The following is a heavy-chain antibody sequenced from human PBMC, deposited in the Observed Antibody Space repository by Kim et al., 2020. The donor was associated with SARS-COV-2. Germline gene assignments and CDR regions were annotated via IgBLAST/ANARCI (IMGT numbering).Heavy chain of an antibody. CDR1: GFTFSSYG. D-gene: IGHD3-22*01. J-gene: IGHJ3*02. CDR3: AKEYYYDSSGYPPGGNAFDS. V-gene: IGHV3-33*06. Sequence: GGSLRLSCAASGFTFSSYGMHWVRQAPGKGLEWVAVIWYDGSNKYYADSVKGRFTISRDNSKNTLYLQMNSLRAEDTAVYYCAKEYYYDSSGYPPGGNAFDSWGQGKMVTVSS. CDR2: IWYDGSNK.